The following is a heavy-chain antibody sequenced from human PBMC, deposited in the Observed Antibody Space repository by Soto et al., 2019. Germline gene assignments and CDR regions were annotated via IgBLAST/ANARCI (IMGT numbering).Heavy chain of an antibody. D-gene: IGHD6-13*01. J-gene: IGHJ4*02. CDR2: ISGSGAST. V-gene: IGHV3-23*01. Sequence: PGGSLRLSCAASGFTFSSYAMSWVRQAPGKGLEWVSAISGSGASTYYADSVKGRFTISRDNSKNTLYLQMNSLRAEDTVVYYCAKESRSSGWYEYFDYWGQGTLVTVSS. CDR1: GFTFSSYA. CDR3: AKESRSSGWYEYFDY.